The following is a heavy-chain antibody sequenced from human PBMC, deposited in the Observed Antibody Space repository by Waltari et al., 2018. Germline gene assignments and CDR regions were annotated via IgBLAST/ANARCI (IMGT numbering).Heavy chain of an antibody. CDR2: TFYRSKWSY. V-gene: IGHV6-1*01. J-gene: IGHJ4*02. CDR1: GDSVSSNSAA. CDR3: ARRASVTGAIDY. Sequence: QVQLQQSGPGLVKPSQTLSPTCAISGDSVSSNSAAWNWIRQSPSRGLEWLGRTFYRSKWSYDYAVSVKSRITITPDTSKNQFSLQLNSVTPEDTAVYFCARRASVTGAIDYWGQGTLVTVSS.